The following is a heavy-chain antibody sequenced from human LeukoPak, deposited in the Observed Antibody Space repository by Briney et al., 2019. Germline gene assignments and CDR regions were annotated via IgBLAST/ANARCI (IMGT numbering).Heavy chain of an antibody. Sequence: GGSLRLSCATSGFTFSTSWMHWVRQAPGKGLVWVSLISSDGSTTTYADSVKGRFTISRDNAKNTLYLQMNSLRVEDTAVYYCARARSSSWYDYWGQGALVTVSS. V-gene: IGHV3-74*01. CDR2: ISSDGSTT. CDR3: ARARSSSWYDY. CDR1: GFTFSTSW. J-gene: IGHJ4*02. D-gene: IGHD6-13*01.